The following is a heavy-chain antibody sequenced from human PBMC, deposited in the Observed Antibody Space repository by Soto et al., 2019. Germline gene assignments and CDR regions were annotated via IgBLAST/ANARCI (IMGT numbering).Heavy chain of an antibody. CDR3: ARDGYDILTGYWRLDY. Sequence: SETLSLTCTVSGGSISSYYWSWIRQPAGKGLEWIGRIYTSGSTNYNPSLKSRVTMSVDTSKNQFSLKLSSVTAADTAVYYCARDGYDILTGYWRLDYWRQGTLVTVFS. V-gene: IGHV4-4*07. CDR1: GGSISSYY. D-gene: IGHD3-9*01. CDR2: IYTSGST. J-gene: IGHJ4*02.